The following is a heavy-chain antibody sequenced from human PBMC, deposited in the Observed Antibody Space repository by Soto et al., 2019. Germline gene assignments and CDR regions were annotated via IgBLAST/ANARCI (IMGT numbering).Heavy chain of an antibody. D-gene: IGHD1-26*01. Sequence: GGSLRLSCAASGFTFSSYAMSWVRQAPGKGLEWVSAISGSGGSTYYADSVKGRFTISRDNSKNTLYLQMNSLRAEDTAVYYCAKDLRRVGATTYADYWGQGTLVTVSS. CDR3: AKDLRRVGATTYADY. CDR1: GFTFSSYA. V-gene: IGHV3-23*01. CDR2: ISGSGGST. J-gene: IGHJ4*02.